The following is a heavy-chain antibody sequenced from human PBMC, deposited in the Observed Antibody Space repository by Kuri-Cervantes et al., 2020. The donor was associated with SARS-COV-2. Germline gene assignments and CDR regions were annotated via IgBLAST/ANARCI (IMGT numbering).Heavy chain of an antibody. CDR1: GFTFSSYA. D-gene: IGHD6-19*01. V-gene: IGHV3-30*04. Sequence: GESLKISCAASGFTFSSYARHGVRQAPGKGLEWVAVISYDGRNKYYADSVKGRFTIARDDSKNTLYLQMNSLRAEDTAVYYCARDSVFYSSGWYYFDYWGQGPLVPVSS. CDR2: ISYDGRNK. CDR3: ARDSVFYSSGWYYFDY. J-gene: IGHJ4*02.